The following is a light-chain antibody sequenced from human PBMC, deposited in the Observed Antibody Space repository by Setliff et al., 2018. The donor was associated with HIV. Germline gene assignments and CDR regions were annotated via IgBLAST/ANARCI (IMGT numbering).Light chain of an antibody. V-gene: IGLV2-8*01. CDR3: SAYAGSNNYGV. CDR2: QVT. CDR1: TSDVGGYNY. Sequence: ALTQPASVSGSPGQSITISCTGTTSDVGGYNYVSWYQQHPGKAPKLIIYQVTKRPSGVPDRFSGSKSANTASLTVSGLQAEDEADYYCSAYAGSNNYGVFGTGTKVTVL. J-gene: IGLJ1*01.